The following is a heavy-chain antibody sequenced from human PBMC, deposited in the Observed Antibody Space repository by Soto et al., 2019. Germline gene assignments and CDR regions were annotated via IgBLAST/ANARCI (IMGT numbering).Heavy chain of an antibody. J-gene: IGHJ4*02. V-gene: IGHV2-26*01. CDR3: ARIACYYDSSGYYVDY. Sequence: QVTLKESGPVLVKPTETLTLTCTVSGFSLSNARMGVSWIRQPPGKALEWLAHIFSNDEKSYSTSLKSRLTISKDTSKSQVVLTMTNMDPVDTATYYCARIACYYDSSGYYVDYWGQGTLVTVSS. CDR2: IFSNDEK. CDR1: GFSLSNARMG. D-gene: IGHD3-22*01.